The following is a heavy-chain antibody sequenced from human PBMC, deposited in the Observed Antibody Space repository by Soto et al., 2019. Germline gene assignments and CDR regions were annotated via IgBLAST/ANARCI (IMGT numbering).Heavy chain of an antibody. Sequence: GESLKISCQCSGYTFSNFWIGWVRQLPGQGLEWMGIIYPGDHETRYSPSFLGKVTISAETSINTAYLQWSSLEASDSAFYFCARSPRSSPYFDFWGQGALVTVSP. J-gene: IGHJ4*02. CDR1: GYTFSNFW. CDR2: IYPGDHET. V-gene: IGHV5-51*01. D-gene: IGHD6-13*01. CDR3: ARSPRSSPYFDF.